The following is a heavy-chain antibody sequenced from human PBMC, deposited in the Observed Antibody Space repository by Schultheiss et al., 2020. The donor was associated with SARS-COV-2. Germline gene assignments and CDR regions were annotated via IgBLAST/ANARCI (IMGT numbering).Heavy chain of an antibody. Sequence: SETLSLTCTVSGGSISSYYWNWIRQPAGKGLEWIGSFYHSGSTNYNPSLKSRVTISVDTSKNQFSLKLSSVTAADTAVYYCARKGPRSDYYGMDVWGQGTTVTVSS. V-gene: IGHV4-4*07. CDR2: FYHSGST. CDR3: ARKGPRSDYYGMDV. CDR1: GGSISSYY. J-gene: IGHJ6*02.